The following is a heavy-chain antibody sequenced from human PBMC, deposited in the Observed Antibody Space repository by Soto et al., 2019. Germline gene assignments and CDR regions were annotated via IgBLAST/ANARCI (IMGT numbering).Heavy chain of an antibody. Sequence: GGSLRISCAAFGSTFSTYAMSWVRHAPGKGMEWASAISGSGGSTYYADSVKGRFTISRDNPKNTLYLQMNSLRAEDTAVYYCAKDLDVVVPAAIWDYWGQGPLVTVSS. CDR3: AKDLDVVVPAAIWDY. CDR1: GSTFSTYA. D-gene: IGHD2-2*01. V-gene: IGHV3-23*01. J-gene: IGHJ4*02. CDR2: ISGSGGST.